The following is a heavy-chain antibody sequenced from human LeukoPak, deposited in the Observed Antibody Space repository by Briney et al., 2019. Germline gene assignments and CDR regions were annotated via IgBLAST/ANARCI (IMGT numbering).Heavy chain of an antibody. D-gene: IGHD6-19*01. CDR1: GYTFTNYY. CDR3: ARDLPVAASWAGCSGY. CDR2: INPSGGTT. Sequence: ASVKVSCKASGYTFTNYYMHWVRQAPGQGLEWMGEINPSGGTTMYAQKVQGRVTLTTDTSTNTAYLNLRSLRSDDTAVYYCARDLPVAASWAGCSGYWGQGTLVIVSS. J-gene: IGHJ4*02. V-gene: IGHV1-46*01.